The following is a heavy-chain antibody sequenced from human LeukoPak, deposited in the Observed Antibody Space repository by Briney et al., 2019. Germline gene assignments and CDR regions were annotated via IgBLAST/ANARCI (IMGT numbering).Heavy chain of an antibody. D-gene: IGHD1-26*01. V-gene: IGHV3-11*04. CDR1: GFTFSDYY. CDR2: ISSSGTTI. Sequence: GGSLRLSCAASGFTFSDYYMTWIRQAPGKGLEWVSYISSSGTTIYYADSVKGRFTISRDNAKNSLYLQMNSLRAEDTAVYYCARMSARGSAPDDYWGQGTLVTVSS. CDR3: ARMSARGSAPDDY. J-gene: IGHJ4*02.